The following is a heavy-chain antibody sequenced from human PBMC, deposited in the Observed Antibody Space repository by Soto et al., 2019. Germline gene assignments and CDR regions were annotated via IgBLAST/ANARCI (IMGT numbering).Heavy chain of an antibody. CDR3: ARDRHVDTAMVFYGMDV. D-gene: IGHD5-18*01. CDR2: IYYSGST. Sequence: SETLSLTCTVSGGSISSYYWSWIRQPPGKGLEWIGYIYYSGSTNYNPSLKSRVTISVDTSKNQFSLKLSSVTAADTAVYYCARDRHVDTAMVFYGMDVWGQGTTVTVSS. V-gene: IGHV4-59*01. J-gene: IGHJ6*02. CDR1: GGSISSYY.